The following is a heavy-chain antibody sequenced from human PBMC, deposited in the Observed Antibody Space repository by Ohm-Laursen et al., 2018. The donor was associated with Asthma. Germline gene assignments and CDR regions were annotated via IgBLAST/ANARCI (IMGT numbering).Heavy chain of an antibody. J-gene: IGHJ4*02. V-gene: IGHV3-30*07. CDR3: ARDGAESSIAARNFDY. D-gene: IGHD6-6*01. Sequence: DSVKGRFTISRDNSKNTLYLQMNSLRPEDTAVYYCARDGAESSIAARNFDYWGQGTLVTVSS.